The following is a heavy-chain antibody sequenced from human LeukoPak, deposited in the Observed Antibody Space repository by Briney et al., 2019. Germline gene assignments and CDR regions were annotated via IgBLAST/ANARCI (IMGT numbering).Heavy chain of an antibody. CDR3: AKDGGSSWYDGFYFDY. J-gene: IGHJ4*02. D-gene: IGHD6-13*01. CDR1: GFTFSSYE. Sequence: PGGSLRLSCAASGFTFSSYEMNWVRQAPGKGLEWVSYISSSGSTIYYADSVKGRFTISRDNSKNTLYLQMNSLRAEDTAVYYCAKDGGSSWYDGFYFDYWGQGTLVTVSS. V-gene: IGHV3-48*03. CDR2: ISSSGSTI.